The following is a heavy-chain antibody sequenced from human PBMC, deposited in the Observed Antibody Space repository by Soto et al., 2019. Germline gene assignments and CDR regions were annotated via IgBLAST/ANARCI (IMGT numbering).Heavy chain of an antibody. D-gene: IGHD3-9*01. CDR1: GYTFISYG. V-gene: IGHV1-18*01. CDR2: ISPYNGKA. CDR3: ATSYDILTGYYSNWFDP. J-gene: IGHJ5*02. Sequence: ASVKVSCKASGYTFISYGISWVRQAPGQELEWMGRISPYNGKANYAQTFQGRATITTDKSTSTAYMELSSLRSEDTAVYYCATSYDILTGYYSNWFDPWGQGTLVTVSS.